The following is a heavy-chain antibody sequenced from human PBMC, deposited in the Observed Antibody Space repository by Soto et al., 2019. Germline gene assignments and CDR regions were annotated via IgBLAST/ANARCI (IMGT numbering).Heavy chain of an antibody. CDR2: IYPGDSDS. V-gene: IGHV5-51*01. CDR3: ARLVGATTSGFDY. Sequence: PGESVKISFTASGYSFITYWIGWVRQMPGKGLEWLGVIYPGDSDSRYSPSFQGLVTISADKSVSTAYLQWSSLRASDTAMYYCARLVGATTSGFDYWGQGTLVTVSS. J-gene: IGHJ4*02. CDR1: GYSFITYW. D-gene: IGHD1-26*01.